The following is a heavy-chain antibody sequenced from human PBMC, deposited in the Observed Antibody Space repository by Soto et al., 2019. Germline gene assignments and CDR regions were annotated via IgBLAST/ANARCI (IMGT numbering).Heavy chain of an antibody. V-gene: IGHV1-18*01. J-gene: IGHJ4*02. Sequence: QVQLVQSGAEVKKPGASVKVSCKSSGYTCTNSGFSWVRQAPGQGLEWMGWISAHNGNTNYAQKFQGRVTMTTDTSTSTAYMELKSLRSDDTAVYYCAGFGWDWGPDYWGQGTLVTVSS. CDR3: AGFGWDWGPDY. D-gene: IGHD7-27*01. CDR2: ISAHNGNT. CDR1: GYTCTNSG.